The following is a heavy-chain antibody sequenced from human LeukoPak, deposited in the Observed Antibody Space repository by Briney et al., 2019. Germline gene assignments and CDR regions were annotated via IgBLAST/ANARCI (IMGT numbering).Heavy chain of an antibody. J-gene: IGHJ4*02. CDR1: GFTFSSYG. V-gene: IGHV3-30*02. Sequence: GGSLRLSCAASGFTFSSYGMHWVRQAPGKGLEWVAVIWYDGSNKYYADSVKGRFTISRDNSKNTLYLQMNSLRAEDTAVYYCAKAYPRLLLWFGELLEWGQGTLVTVSS. D-gene: IGHD3-10*01. CDR2: IWYDGSNK. CDR3: AKAYPRLLLWFGELLE.